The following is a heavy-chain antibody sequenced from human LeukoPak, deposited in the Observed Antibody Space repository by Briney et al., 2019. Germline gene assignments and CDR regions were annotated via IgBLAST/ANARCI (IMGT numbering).Heavy chain of an antibody. J-gene: IGHJ4*02. CDR3: ARTYTNYPNRPFDY. CDR1: DYSISSSYY. V-gene: IGHV4-38-2*02. Sequence: PSETLSLTCSVSDYSISSSYYWGWIRQPPRKGLEWIGNIYHSGSTYYNPSLTGRVTISVDTSKNQFSLKLSSVTAADTAVYYCARTYTNYPNRPFDYWGQGTLVTVSS. D-gene: IGHD4-11*01. CDR2: IYHSGST.